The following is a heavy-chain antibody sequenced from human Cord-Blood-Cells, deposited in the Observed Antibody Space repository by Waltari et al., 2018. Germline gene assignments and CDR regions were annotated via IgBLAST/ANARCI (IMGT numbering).Heavy chain of an antibody. CDR3: AGHTKIAAAGNWFDP. D-gene: IGHD6-13*01. V-gene: IGHV4-39*01. CDR1: GRTISSSSYS. CDR2: IYYSGST. J-gene: IGHJ5*02. Sequence: QLQLQEAGPGLVTPSETLSLTCTGSGRTISSSSYSWRWSRPPPGKGLAWIGSIYYSGSTYYNPSLKSRVTISVETSKNQFSLKLSSVTAADTAVYYCAGHTKIAAAGNWFDPWGQGTLVTVSS.